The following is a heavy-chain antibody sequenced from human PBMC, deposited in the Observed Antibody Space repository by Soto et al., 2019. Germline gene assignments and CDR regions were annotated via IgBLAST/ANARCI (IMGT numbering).Heavy chain of an antibody. V-gene: IGHV4-39*02. D-gene: IGHD2-8*02. Sequence: QLQLQESGPGLVKPSETLSLTCTVSGGSISSSDYYWDWIRQPPGKGLEWIGTVSYSGSTHFNPYPKSRVSISVDTSKKHLSLKLLYVTAANAEVYRWARLDNTGCCQSFDYWGQGILVTVSS. CDR1: GGSISSSDYY. CDR2: VSYSGST. J-gene: IGHJ4*02. CDR3: ARLDNTGCCQSFDY.